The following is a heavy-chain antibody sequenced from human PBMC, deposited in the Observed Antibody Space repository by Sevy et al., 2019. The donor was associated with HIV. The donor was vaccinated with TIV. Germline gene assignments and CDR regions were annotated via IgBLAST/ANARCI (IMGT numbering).Heavy chain of an antibody. Sequence: GGSLRLSCVASGFIFSSNSMSWVRQAPGKGLEWVAVVSYDGSHKYYADYVKGRFTISRDNSKNTVYLQMNSLRGDDTAVYYCAKGSRATASAFDLWGQGTMVTVSS. CDR1: GFIFSSNS. D-gene: IGHD2-21*02. CDR2: VSYDGSHK. V-gene: IGHV3-30*18. CDR3: AKGSRATASAFDL. J-gene: IGHJ3*01.